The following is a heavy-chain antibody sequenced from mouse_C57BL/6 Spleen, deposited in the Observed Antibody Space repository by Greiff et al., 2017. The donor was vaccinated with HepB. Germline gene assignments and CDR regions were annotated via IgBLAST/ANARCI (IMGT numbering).Heavy chain of an antibody. J-gene: IGHJ4*01. CDR2: IWTGGGT. CDR1: GFSLTSYA. CDR3: ARNEGLYGNYPMDY. D-gene: IGHD2-1*01. Sequence: VHLVESGPGLVAPSQSLSITCTVSGFSLTSYAISWVRQPPGKGLEWLGVIWTGGGTNYNSALKSRLSISKDNSKSQVFLKMNSLQTDDTARYYCARNEGLYGNYPMDYWGQGTSVTVSS. V-gene: IGHV2-9-1*01.